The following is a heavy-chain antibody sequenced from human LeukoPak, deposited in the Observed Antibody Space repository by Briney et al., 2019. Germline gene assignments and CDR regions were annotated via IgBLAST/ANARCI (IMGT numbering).Heavy chain of an antibody. CDR2: INPNTGDT. CDR1: GYTFTDYY. V-gene: IGHV1-2*02. D-gene: IGHD2-2*02. CDR3: AREGFCGRRTCYTRERHFDN. J-gene: IGHJ4*02. Sequence: GASVKVSCKASGYTFTDYYIHWVRQAPGQGLEWVAWINPNTGDTTYAQKFQGRVTLTRDTSISTIYMDLSSLRSDDTAVYFCAREGFCGRRTCYTRERHFDNWGQGTLVTVSS.